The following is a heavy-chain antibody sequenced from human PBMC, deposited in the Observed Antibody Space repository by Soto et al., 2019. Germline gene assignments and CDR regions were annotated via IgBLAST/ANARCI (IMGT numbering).Heavy chain of an antibody. Sequence: PSETLSLTCTVSGGSIRSYYWSWIRQPPGKGLEWIGYIYYSGSTNYNPSLKSRVTISVDTSKNQFSLKLSSVTAADTAVYYCARVWGYYFDYWGQGTLVTAPQ. CDR3: ARVWGYYFDY. CDR1: GGSIRSYY. J-gene: IGHJ4*02. CDR2: IYYSGST. D-gene: IGHD3-16*01. V-gene: IGHV4-59*01.